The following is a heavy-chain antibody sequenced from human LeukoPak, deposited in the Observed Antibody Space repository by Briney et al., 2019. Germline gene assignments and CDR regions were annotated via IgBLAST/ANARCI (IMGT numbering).Heavy chain of an antibody. CDR2: FDPEDGET. J-gene: IGHJ4*02. D-gene: IGHD3-10*01. V-gene: IGHV1-24*01. CDR1: GYTLTELS. Sequence: GASVKVSCKVSGYTLTELSMHRVRQAPGKGLEWMGGFDPEDGETIYAQKFQGRVTMTEDTSTDTAYMELSSLRSEDTAVYYCATDILWVTFRGGWGQGTLVTVSS. CDR3: ATDILWVTFRGG.